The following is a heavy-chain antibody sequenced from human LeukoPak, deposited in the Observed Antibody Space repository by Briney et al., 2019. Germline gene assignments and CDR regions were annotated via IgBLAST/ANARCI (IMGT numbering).Heavy chain of an antibody. V-gene: IGHV4-59*02. Sequence: SETLSLTCAVSGDSVSSFHWNWIRQLPGKGLEWIGCLSYTGKTDYNPSLASRVTISLDTSTNQGFILKLRSVTAADTAVYYCSEGYFEPFDHWGQGILVTVSS. CDR1: GDSVSSFH. CDR2: LSYTGKT. D-gene: IGHD3-9*01. CDR3: SEGYFEPFDH. J-gene: IGHJ4*02.